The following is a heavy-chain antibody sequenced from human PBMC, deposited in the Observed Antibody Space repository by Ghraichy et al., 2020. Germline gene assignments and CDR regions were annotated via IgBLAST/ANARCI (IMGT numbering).Heavy chain of an antibody. CDR1: GFTFSSYW. D-gene: IGHD6-6*01. Sequence: GGSLRLSCAGSGFTFSSYWMSWVRQAPGKGLEWVANIKQDGSEKYYVDSVKGRFTISRDNAKNSLYLQMSSLRADDTAVYYCARDAAEYRSSRAGYYYYFGMDGWGQGATVTVSS. V-gene: IGHV3-7*03. CDR2: IKQDGSEK. CDR3: ARDAAEYRSSRAGYYYYFGMDG. J-gene: IGHJ6*02.